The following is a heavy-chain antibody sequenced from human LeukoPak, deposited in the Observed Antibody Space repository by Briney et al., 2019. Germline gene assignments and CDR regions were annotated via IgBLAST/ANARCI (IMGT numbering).Heavy chain of an antibody. CDR3: ARDRYRGRIAVAGTLSAY. CDR2: ISAYNGNT. V-gene: IGHV1-18*01. CDR1: GYTFTSYG. J-gene: IGHJ4*02. D-gene: IGHD6-19*01. Sequence: ASEKVSCKASGYTFTSYGISWVRQAPGQGLEWMGWISAYNGNTNYAQKLQGRVTMTTDTSTSTAYMELRSLRSDDTAVYYCARDRYRGRIAVAGTLSAYWGQGTLVTVSS.